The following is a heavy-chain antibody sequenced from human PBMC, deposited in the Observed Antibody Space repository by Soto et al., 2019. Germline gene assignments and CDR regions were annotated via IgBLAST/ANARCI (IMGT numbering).Heavy chain of an antibody. D-gene: IGHD6-13*01. V-gene: IGHV1-69*01. Sequence: QVQLVQSGAEVKKPGSSVKVSCKASGGTFSSYAISWVRQAPGQGLEWMGGIIPIFGTANYAQKFQGRVTITADESTSTAYIELSSLRSEDTAVYYCARDRDSSSPYYYYGMDVWGQGTTVTVSS. J-gene: IGHJ6*02. CDR3: ARDRDSSSPYYYYGMDV. CDR2: IIPIFGTA. CDR1: GGTFSSYA.